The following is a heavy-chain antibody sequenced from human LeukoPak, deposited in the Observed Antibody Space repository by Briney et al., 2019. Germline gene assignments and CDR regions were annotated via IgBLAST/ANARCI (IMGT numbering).Heavy chain of an antibody. CDR3: ARDNSVGDYAWWFDP. V-gene: IGHV1-2*02. J-gene: IGHJ5*02. D-gene: IGHD1-26*01. Sequence: ASVKVSCKASGYTFTGYYMHWVRQAPGQGLEWMGWINPNSGGTNYAQKFQGRVTMTRDTSISTAYMELSRLTSDDTAVYFCARDNSVGDYAWWFDPWGQGTLVTVSS. CDR2: INPNSGGT. CDR1: GYTFTGYY.